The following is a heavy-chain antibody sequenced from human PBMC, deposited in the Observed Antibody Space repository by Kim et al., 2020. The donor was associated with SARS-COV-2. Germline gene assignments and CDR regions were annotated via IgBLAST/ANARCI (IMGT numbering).Heavy chain of an antibody. CDR2: ISSNGGST. V-gene: IGHV3-64D*09. D-gene: IGHD5-18*01. J-gene: IGHJ4*02. Sequence: GGSLRLSCSASGFTFSSYAMHWVRQAPGKGLEYVSAISSNGGSTYYADSVKGRFTISRDNSKNTLYLQMSSLRAEDTAVYYCVKRRTRGYSYGYSFDYWGQGTLVTVSS. CDR1: GFTFSSYA. CDR3: VKRRTRGYSYGYSFDY.